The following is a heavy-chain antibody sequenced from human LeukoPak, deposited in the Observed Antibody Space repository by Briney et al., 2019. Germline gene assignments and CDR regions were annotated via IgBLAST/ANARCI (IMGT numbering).Heavy chain of an antibody. CDR3: ARGNYDSSGYLSSDY. Sequence: PGGSLRLSCAASGFTFSSYAMHWVRQAPGKGLEWVAVISYDGSSKYYADSVKGRFTISRDNSKNTLYLQMNSLRAEDTAVYYCARGNYDSSGYLSSDYWGQGTLVTVSS. CDR1: GFTFSSYA. J-gene: IGHJ4*02. V-gene: IGHV3-30*14. CDR2: ISYDGSSK. D-gene: IGHD3-22*01.